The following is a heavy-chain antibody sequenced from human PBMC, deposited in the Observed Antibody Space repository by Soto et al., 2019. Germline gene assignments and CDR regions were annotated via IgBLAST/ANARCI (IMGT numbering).Heavy chain of an antibody. CDR1: GYTFTSYY. CDR2: INPSGGST. V-gene: IGHV1-46*01. Sequence: ASVKVSCKASGYTFTSYYMHWVRQAPGQGLEWMGIINPSGGSTSYAQKFQGRVTMTRDRATSTVYMELSSLRSEDTDVYYCASDPVSRYCSGGSCYYWFDPWGQGTLVTVSS. CDR3: ASDPVSRYCSGGSCYYWFDP. D-gene: IGHD2-15*01. J-gene: IGHJ5*02.